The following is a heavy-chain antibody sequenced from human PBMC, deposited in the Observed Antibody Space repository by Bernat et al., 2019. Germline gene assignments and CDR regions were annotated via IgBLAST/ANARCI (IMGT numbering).Heavy chain of an antibody. D-gene: IGHD5-12*01. J-gene: IGHJ6*03. CDR2: IYYSGST. Sequence: QVQLQESGPGLVKPSETLSLTCTVSGGSISSYYWSWIRQPPGKGLEWIGYIYYSGSTNYNPSLKSRVTISVDTSKNQFSLKLSSVTAADTAVYYCARHLVATFSLDYYYYMDVWGKGTTVTVSS. CDR1: GGSISSYY. V-gene: IGHV4-59*01. CDR3: ARHLVATFSLDYYYYMDV.